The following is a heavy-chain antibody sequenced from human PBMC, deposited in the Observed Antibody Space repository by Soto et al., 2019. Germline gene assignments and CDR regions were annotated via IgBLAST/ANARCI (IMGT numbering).Heavy chain of an antibody. D-gene: IGHD3-22*01. J-gene: IGHJ4*02. CDR3: ARDQYYYDSSGYPTGY. CDR2: ISSSSSTI. Sequence: PGGSLRLSCAASGFTFSTYSMNWVRQAPGKGLEWVSYISSSSSTIFYTDSVKGRFTVSRDNAKNSLYLQMNSLRAEDTAVYYCARDQYYYDSSGYPTGYWGQGTLVTVSS. CDR1: GFTFSTYS. V-gene: IGHV3-48*01.